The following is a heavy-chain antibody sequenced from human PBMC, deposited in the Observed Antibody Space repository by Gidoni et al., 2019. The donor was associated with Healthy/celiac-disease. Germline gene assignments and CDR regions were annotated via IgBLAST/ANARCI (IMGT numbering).Heavy chain of an antibody. D-gene: IGHD3-22*01. J-gene: IGHJ4*02. V-gene: IGHV3-33*01. CDR2: IWYDGSNK. CDR1: GCTFSSDG. CDR3: AREYSPRYDSSGVVYFDY. Sequence: QVQLVESGGGVVQPGRSLRLSGAASGCTFSSDGMHWVRQAPGKGLEWVAVIWYDGSNKYYADSVKGRFTISRDNSKNTLYLQMNSLRAEDTAVYYCAREYSPRYDSSGVVYFDYWGQGTLVTVSS.